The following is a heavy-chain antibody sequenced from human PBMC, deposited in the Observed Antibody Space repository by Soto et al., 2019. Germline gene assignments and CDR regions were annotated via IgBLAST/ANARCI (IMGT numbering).Heavy chain of an antibody. V-gene: IGHV3-23*01. D-gene: IGHD5-12*01. CDR2: ISGSGGST. Sequence: GESLKISCAASGFTFSSYAMSWVRQAPGKGLEWVSAISGSGGSTYYADSVKGRFTISRDNSKNTLYLQMNSLRAEDTAVYYCAKTGSGYDWSGYYFDYWGQGTLVTVSS. CDR1: GFTFSSYA. CDR3: AKTGSGYDWSGYYFDY. J-gene: IGHJ4*02.